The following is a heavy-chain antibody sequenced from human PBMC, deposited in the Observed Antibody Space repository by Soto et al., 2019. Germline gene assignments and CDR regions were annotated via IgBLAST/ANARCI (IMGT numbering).Heavy chain of an antibody. V-gene: IGHV3-9*01. CDR1: GFTLDDYA. D-gene: IGHD6-19*01. CDR2: ISWNSGSI. CDR3: AKVQAQWLVKDAFDI. Sequence: EVQLVESGGGLVQPGRSLRLSWAASGFTLDDYAMHWVRQAPVKGLEWVSGISWNSGSIGYADSVKGRFTISRDNAKNSLYLQMNSLRAEDTALYYCAKVQAQWLVKDAFDIWGQGTMVTVSS. J-gene: IGHJ3*02.